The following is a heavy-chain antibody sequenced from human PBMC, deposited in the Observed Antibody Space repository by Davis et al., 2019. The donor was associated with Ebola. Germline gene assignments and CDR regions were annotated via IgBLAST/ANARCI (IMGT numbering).Heavy chain of an antibody. D-gene: IGHD2-2*01. J-gene: IGHJ5*02. CDR2: MNPNSGNT. Sequence: ASVKVSCKTSGYTFTSYNINWVRQATGQGLEWMGWMNPNSGNTAYAQTFQGRVTVTRDTSTSTVYMELSSLRSEDTAIYYCARNGGYCTSTSCYRLVTWGQGTLVTVSS. V-gene: IGHV1-8*01. CDR3: ARNGGYCTSTSCYRLVT. CDR1: GYTFTSYN.